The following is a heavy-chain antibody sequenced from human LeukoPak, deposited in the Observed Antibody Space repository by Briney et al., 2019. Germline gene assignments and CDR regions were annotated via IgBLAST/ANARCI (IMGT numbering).Heavy chain of an antibody. V-gene: IGHV3-9*01. CDR1: GFTFDDYA. CDR3: ASETVVVVTPGLYFDY. D-gene: IGHD2-15*01. CDR2: ISWNSGSI. J-gene: IGHJ4*02. Sequence: GGSLRLSCAASGFTFDDYAMHWVRQAPGKGLEWVSGISWNSGSIGYVDSVKGRFTISRDNAKNSLYLQMNSLRAEDTAVYYCASETVVVVTPGLYFDYWGQGTLVTVSS.